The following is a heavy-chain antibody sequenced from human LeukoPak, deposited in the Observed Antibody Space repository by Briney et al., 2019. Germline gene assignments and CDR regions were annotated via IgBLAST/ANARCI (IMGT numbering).Heavy chain of an antibody. CDR1: GFTVRNNY. CDR2: TRYDGSIK. V-gene: IGHV3-30*02. J-gene: IGHJ4*02. CDR3: AKDFVGYCSGGSCYGHDY. D-gene: IGHD2-15*01. Sequence: GGSLRLSCAASGFTVRNNYMSWVRQAPGKGLEWVAFTRYDGSIKYYADSVQGRFTISRDNSKNTLYLQMNSLRAEDTAVYYCAKDFVGYCSGGSCYGHDYWGQGTLVTVSS.